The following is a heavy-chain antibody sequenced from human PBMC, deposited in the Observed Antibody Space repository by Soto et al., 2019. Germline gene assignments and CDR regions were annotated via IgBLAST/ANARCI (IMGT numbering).Heavy chain of an antibody. CDR2: IIPIFGTA. V-gene: IGHV1-69*13. D-gene: IGHD6-13*01. Sequence: ASVKVSCKASGGTFSSYAISWVRQAPGQGLEWMGGIIPIFGTANYAQKFQGRVTITADESTSTAYMELSSLRSEDTAVYYCARPRIAAAGLFDYWGQGTLVTVSS. CDR3: ARPRIAAAGLFDY. J-gene: IGHJ4*02. CDR1: GGTFSSYA.